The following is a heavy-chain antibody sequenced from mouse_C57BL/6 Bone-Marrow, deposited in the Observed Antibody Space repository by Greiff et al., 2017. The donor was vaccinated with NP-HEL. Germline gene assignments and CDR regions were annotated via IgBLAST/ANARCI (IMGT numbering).Heavy chain of an antibody. Sequence: EVQLVESGGDLVKPGGSLKLSCAASGFTFSSYGMSWVRQTPDKRLEWVATISSGGSYTYYPDSVKGRFTMSRDNAKNTLYLQMSSLNSEDTAMYYCARHYYSNYFDYWGQGTTLTVSS. V-gene: IGHV5-6*01. D-gene: IGHD2-5*01. CDR3: ARHYYSNYFDY. CDR1: GFTFSSYG. J-gene: IGHJ2*01. CDR2: ISSGGSYT.